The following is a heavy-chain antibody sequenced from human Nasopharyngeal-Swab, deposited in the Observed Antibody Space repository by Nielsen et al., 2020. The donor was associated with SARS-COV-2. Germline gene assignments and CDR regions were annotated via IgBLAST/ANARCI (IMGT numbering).Heavy chain of an antibody. Sequence: GGFLRLPCAAAGFTFSSYGMHWVRPAPSKGPEGVAVIWYDGSNKYYADSVKGRFTISRDNSKNTLYLQMNSLRAEDTAVYYCASERSPAGYSYGLTPTFDYWGQGTLVTVSS. CDR2: IWYDGSNK. V-gene: IGHV3-30*06. CDR3: ASERSPAGYSYGLTPTFDY. J-gene: IGHJ4*02. CDR1: GFTFSSYG. D-gene: IGHD5-18*01.